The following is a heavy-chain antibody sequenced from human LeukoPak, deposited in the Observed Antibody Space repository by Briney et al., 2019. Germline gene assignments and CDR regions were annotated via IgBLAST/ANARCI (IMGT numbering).Heavy chain of an antibody. J-gene: IGHJ4*02. CDR3: ARISSLYYYGSGTNHDY. V-gene: IGHV4-39*07. Sequence: SETLSLTCTVSGGSISSSSYYWGWIRQPPGKGLEWIGSIYYSGSTYYNPSLKSRVTISVDTFKNQFSLKLSSVTAADTAVYYCARISSLYYYGSGTNHDYWGQGTLVTVSS. CDR2: IYYSGST. CDR1: GGSISSSSYY. D-gene: IGHD3-10*01.